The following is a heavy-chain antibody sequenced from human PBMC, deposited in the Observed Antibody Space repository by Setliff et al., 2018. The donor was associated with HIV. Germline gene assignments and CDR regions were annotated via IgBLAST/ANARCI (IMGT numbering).Heavy chain of an antibody. Sequence: SVKVSCKASGGTFSSHGITWARQAPGQGLEWMGGIIPIFGTANYAQKFQGRVTITADESTRTTYMELSSLRSEDTSVYFCARGPLLAGAGPYYYYYMDVWGKGTTVTVSS. J-gene: IGHJ6*03. CDR3: ARGPLLAGAGPYYYYYMDV. CDR1: GGTFSSHG. V-gene: IGHV1-69*13. CDR2: IIPIFGTA. D-gene: IGHD6-19*01.